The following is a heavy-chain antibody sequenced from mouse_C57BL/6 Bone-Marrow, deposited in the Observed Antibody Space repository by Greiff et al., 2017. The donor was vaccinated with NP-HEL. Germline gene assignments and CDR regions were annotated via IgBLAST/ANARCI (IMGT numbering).Heavy chain of an antibody. CDR2: IYPRSGNT. J-gene: IGHJ3*01. D-gene: IGHD1-1*01. CDR1: GYTFTSYG. V-gene: IGHV1-81*01. CDR3: ARSPLYYYGSSYAY. Sequence: VQLQQSGAELARPGASVKLSCKASGYTFTSYGISWVKQRTGQGLEWIGEIYPRSGNTYYNAKFKGKATLTADKYSSTAYMELRSLTSEDSAVYFCARSPLYYYGSSYAYWGQGTLVTVSA.